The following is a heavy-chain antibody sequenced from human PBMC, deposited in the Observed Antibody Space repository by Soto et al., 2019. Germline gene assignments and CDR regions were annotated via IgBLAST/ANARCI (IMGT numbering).Heavy chain of an antibody. D-gene: IGHD1-26*01. CDR1: GFTFSSYY. J-gene: IGHJ4*02. CDR3: AKWGGAWSDY. CDR2: VNEDGSEK. V-gene: IGHV3-7*01. Sequence: EVQLVESGGGLVQPGGSLRLSCAASGFTFSSYYMSWVRQAQGKGLEWVANVNEDGSEKYYVDSVKGRFTVSRDNAKNSLYLQMNSLRAEDTAVYYCAKWGGAWSDYWGQGTLVTVSS.